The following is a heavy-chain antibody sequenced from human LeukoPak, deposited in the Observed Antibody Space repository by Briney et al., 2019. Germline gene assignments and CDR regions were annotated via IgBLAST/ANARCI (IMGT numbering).Heavy chain of an antibody. CDR3: ARDFGGAFNI. J-gene: IGHJ3*02. CDR1: GDTVSSNNAA. CDR2: TYYRSKWYN. D-gene: IGHD4-23*01. V-gene: IGHV6-1*01. Sequence: SQTLSLTCGISGDTVSSNNAAWSWIRQSPSRGLEWLGRTYYRSKWYNNYAESVKSRITINSDTSKNQFSLQLNSVTPEDTAVYYCARDFGGAFNIWGQGTLVTVSS.